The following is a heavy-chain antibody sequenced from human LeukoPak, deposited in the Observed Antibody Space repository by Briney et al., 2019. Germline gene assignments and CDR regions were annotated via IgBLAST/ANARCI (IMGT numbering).Heavy chain of an antibody. CDR1: GFTFRSYA. CDR3: AKAVTSDYHSLYYNYYMDV. D-gene: IGHD3-10*01. Sequence: PGGSLRLSCAASGFTFRSYAMHWVRQAPGKGLEWVAVISYDGSNKYFGDSVKGRFTMSRDNSKNTLYLQMDSLRAEDTAIYYCAKAVTSDYHSLYYNYYMDVWGKGTTVTVS. V-gene: IGHV3-30*18. CDR2: ISYDGSNK. J-gene: IGHJ6*03.